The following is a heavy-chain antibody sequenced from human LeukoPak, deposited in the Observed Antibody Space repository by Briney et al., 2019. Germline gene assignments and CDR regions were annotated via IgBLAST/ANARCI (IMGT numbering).Heavy chain of an antibody. CDR2: IKQDGSEK. J-gene: IGHJ4*02. CDR3: ARVGLTAAASDY. Sequence: GRSLRLSCAASGFTFSSYWMSWVRQAPGKGLEWVGNIKQDGSEKYYVDSMKGRLTISRDNAKNSLYLQMNSLRAEDTALYYCARVGLTAAASDYWGQGTLVTVSS. V-gene: IGHV3-7*03. CDR1: GFTFSSYW. D-gene: IGHD6-13*01.